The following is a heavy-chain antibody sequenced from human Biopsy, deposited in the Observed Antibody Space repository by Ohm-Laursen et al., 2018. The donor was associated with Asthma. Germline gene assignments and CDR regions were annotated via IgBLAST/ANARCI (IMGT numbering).Heavy chain of an antibody. CDR1: GYPFIGYH. D-gene: IGHD6-13*01. Sequence: GPSVKASCKASGYPFIGYHIHWMRQAPGQGLEWMGRINPNSGATNYAQKFQGRATIARETSISTACMEVSRLRSDDPAVYYRARGQKSAGDRWFDPWGQGTLVTVSS. J-gene: IGHJ5*02. V-gene: IGHV1-2*06. CDR2: INPNSGAT. CDR3: ARGQKSAGDRWFDP.